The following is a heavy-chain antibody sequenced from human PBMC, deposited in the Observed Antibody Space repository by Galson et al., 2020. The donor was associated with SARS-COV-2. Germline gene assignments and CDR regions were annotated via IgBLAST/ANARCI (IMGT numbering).Heavy chain of an antibody. CDR1: GFTFNTYS. J-gene: IGHJ3*02. Sequence: NSGGSLRLSCAGSGFTFNTYSMNWVRQAPGKGLEWVSSISSSSSSTYYADSVKGRFTISRDNTKNSLFLQMNTLRAEDTAVYYCARDYEATFGVIIGETFEIGGQGTMVTISS. D-gene: IGHD3-3*01. CDR2: ISSSSSST. CDR3: ARDYEATFGVIIGETFEI. V-gene: IGHV3-21*01.